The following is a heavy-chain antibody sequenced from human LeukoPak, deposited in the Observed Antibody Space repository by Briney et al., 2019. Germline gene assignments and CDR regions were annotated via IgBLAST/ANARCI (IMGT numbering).Heavy chain of an antibody. Sequence: PGGSLRLSCAASGFIFSDHYMDWVRQAPGKGPEWVGRTRNRANSYTTEYAASVKGRFTISRDNSKNSLYLEMNSLKTEDTAVYYCAGGSSSGFFDYWGLGTLVTVSS. CDR2: TRNRANSYTT. CDR1: GFIFSDHY. D-gene: IGHD6-6*01. CDR3: AGGSSSGFFDY. J-gene: IGHJ4*02. V-gene: IGHV3-72*01.